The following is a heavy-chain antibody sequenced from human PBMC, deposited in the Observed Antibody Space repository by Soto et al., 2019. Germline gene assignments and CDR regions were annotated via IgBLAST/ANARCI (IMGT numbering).Heavy chain of an antibody. J-gene: IGHJ4*02. Sequence: ASVKVSCKASGYTFTSYGISWVRQAPGQGLEWMGWISAYNGNTNYAQKLQGWVTMTTDTSISTAYMELSRLRSDDTAVYYCAREENSNYDYWGQGTLVTVSS. CDR3: AREENSNYDY. CDR2: ISAYNGNT. D-gene: IGHD4-4*01. CDR1: GYTFTSYG. V-gene: IGHV1-18*01.